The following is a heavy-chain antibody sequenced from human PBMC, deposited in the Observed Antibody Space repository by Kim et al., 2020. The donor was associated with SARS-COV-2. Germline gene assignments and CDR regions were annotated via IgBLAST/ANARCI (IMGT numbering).Heavy chain of an antibody. CDR3: TRDLYSSSWYYYGMDV. D-gene: IGHD6-13*01. J-gene: IGHJ6*02. Sequence: SVKGRFTISRDDSKSIAYLQMNSLKTEDTAVYYCTRDLYSSSWYYYGMDVWGQGTTVTVSS. V-gene: IGHV3-49*02.